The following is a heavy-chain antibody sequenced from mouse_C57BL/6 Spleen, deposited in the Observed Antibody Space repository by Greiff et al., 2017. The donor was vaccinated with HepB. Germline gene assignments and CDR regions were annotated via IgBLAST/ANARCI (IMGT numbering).Heavy chain of an antibody. CDR2: LDPSDSYT. CDR1: GYTFTSYW. V-gene: IGHV1-69*01. J-gene: IGHJ4*01. Sequence: VQLQQPGAELVMPGASVKLSCKASGYTFTSYWMHWVKQRPGQGLEWIGELDPSDSYTNYNQKFKGKSTLTVDKSSSTAYMQLSSLTSEDAAVYYCARHGNPTFYYAMDYWGQGTSVTVSS. CDR3: ARHGNPTFYYAMDY. D-gene: IGHD2-1*01.